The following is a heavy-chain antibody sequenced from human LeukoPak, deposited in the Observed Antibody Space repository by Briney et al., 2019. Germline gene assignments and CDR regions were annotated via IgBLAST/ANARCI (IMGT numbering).Heavy chain of an antibody. CDR3: ALPQYYDYVWGSYRLDY. D-gene: IGHD3-16*02. J-gene: IGHJ4*02. CDR1: GGTFSSYA. Sequence: SVKVSCKASGGTFSSYAISWVRQAPGQGLEWMGGIIPIFGTANYAQKFQGRVTITADESTSTAYMELSSLRSEDTAVYYCALPQYYDYVWGSYRLDYWGQGTLVTVSS. V-gene: IGHV1-69*13. CDR2: IIPIFGTA.